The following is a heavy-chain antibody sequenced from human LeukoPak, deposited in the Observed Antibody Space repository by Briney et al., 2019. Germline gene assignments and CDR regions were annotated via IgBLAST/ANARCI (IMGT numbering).Heavy chain of an antibody. Sequence: GAPVKVSCKASGYTFTSYGISWVRQAPGQGLEWMGWISAYNGNTNYAQKLQGRVTMTTDTSTSTAYMELRSLRSDDTAVYYCARDPPEGYCSSTSCYPRYYYYYMDVWGKGTTVTVSS. V-gene: IGHV1-18*01. CDR1: GYTFTSYG. CDR2: ISAYNGNT. J-gene: IGHJ6*03. CDR3: ARDPPEGYCSSTSCYPRYYYYYMDV. D-gene: IGHD2-2*01.